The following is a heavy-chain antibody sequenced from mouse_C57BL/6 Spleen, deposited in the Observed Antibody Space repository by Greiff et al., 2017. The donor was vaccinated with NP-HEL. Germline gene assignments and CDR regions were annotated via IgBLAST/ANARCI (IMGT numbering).Heavy chain of an antibody. CDR2: IWRGGST. V-gene: IGHV2-5*01. J-gene: IGHJ4*01. CDR3: AKRGGYSYAMDY. CDR1: GFSLTSYG. Sequence: VKLMESGPGLVQPSQSLSITCTVSGFSLTSYGVHWVRQSPGKGLEWLGVIWRGGSTDYNAAFMSRLSITKDNSKSQVFFKMNSLQADDTAIYYCAKRGGYSYAMDYWGQGTSVTVSS. D-gene: IGHD2-3*01.